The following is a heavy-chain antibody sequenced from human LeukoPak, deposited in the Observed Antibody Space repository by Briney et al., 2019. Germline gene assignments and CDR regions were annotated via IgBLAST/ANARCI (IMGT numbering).Heavy chain of an antibody. V-gene: IGHV4-39*07. J-gene: IGHJ6*03. CDR2: IYYSGST. D-gene: IGHD3-3*01. CDR3: ARDFWSGYGYYYYYMDV. Sequence: SETLSLTCTVSGGSISSSSYYWGWIRQPPGKGLEWIGSIYYSGSTYYNPSLKSRVTISVDTSKNQFSLKLSSVTAADTAVYYCARDFWSGYGYYYYYMDVWGKGTTVTVSS. CDR1: GGSISSSSYY.